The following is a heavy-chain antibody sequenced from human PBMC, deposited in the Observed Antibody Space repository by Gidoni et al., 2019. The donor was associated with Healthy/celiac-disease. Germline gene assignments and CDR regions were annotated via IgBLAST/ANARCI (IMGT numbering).Heavy chain of an antibody. J-gene: IGHJ4*02. V-gene: IGHV4-59*01. Sequence: QVQLQESGPGLVKPSETLSLTCTVSGGSISSYYWSWIRQPPGKGLEWIGYIYYSGSTNYNPSLKSRVTISVDTSKNQFSLKLSSVTAADTAVYYCARYSYGQVYFDYWGQGTLVTVSS. CDR2: IYYSGST. CDR3: ARYSYGQVYFDY. D-gene: IGHD5-18*01. CDR1: GGSISSYY.